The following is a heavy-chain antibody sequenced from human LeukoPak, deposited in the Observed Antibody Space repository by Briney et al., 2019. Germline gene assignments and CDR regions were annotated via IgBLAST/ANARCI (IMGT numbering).Heavy chain of an antibody. Sequence: GGSLRLSCAASGFTFISYGMHWVRQAPGKGLEWVAFIRYDGSNKYYADSVKGRFTISIDNSKNTLYLQMNSLRAEDTAVYYCAKDNRELPGYSGQGTRVTVSS. CDR1: GFTFISYG. J-gene: IGHJ4*02. D-gene: IGHD1-26*01. CDR2: IRYDGSNK. V-gene: IGHV3-30*02. CDR3: AKDNRELPGY.